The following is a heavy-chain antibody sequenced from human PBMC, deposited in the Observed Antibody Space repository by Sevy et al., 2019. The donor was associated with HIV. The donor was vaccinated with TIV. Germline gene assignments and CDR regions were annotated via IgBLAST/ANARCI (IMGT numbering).Heavy chain of an antibody. D-gene: IGHD2-2*01. V-gene: IGHV3-23*01. CDR2: ISGSGGST. CDR3: ANGEDIVVVPAAGQFYYYYGMDV. Sequence: GGSLRLSCAASGFTFSSYAMSWVRQAPGKGLEWVSAISGSGGSTYYADSVKGRFTISRDNSKNTLYLQMNSLRAEDTAVYYCANGEDIVVVPAAGQFYYYYGMDVWGQGTTVTVSS. J-gene: IGHJ6*02. CDR1: GFTFSSYA.